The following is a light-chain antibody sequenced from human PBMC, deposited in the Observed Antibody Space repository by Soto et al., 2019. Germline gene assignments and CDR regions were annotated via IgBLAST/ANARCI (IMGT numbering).Light chain of an antibody. Sequence: QSALTQPASVSGSPGQSITISCTGTSSDVGGYNYVSWYQQHPGKAPKLMIYDVSNRPSGVSNRFSGSKSGNTASLTISGLQAEDEADYCCGSYTSSSTVIFGGGTKVTVL. J-gene: IGLJ2*01. CDR1: SSDVGGYNY. CDR3: GSYTSSSTVI. CDR2: DVS. V-gene: IGLV2-14*03.